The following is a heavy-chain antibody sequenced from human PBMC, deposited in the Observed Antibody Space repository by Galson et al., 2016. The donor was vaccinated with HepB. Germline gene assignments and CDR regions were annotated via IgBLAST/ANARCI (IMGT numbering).Heavy chain of an antibody. V-gene: IGHV3-48*02. CDR2: IGRGNGAI. Sequence: SLRLSCAASGFTFSSYSMSWVRQAPGKGLEWFSYIGRGNGAIYYADSVKGRFTISRDSAKNSLYLQMTSLRDDDRAVFFWAGFQRGTQGRGWGGVGDYWGQGILVTVSS. CDR3: AGFQRGTQGRGWGGVGDY. CDR1: GFTFSSYS. J-gene: IGHJ4*02. D-gene: IGHD3-16*01.